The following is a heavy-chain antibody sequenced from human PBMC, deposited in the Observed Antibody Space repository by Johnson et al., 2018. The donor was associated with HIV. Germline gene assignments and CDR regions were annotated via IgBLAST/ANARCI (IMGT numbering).Heavy chain of an antibody. J-gene: IGHJ3*02. CDR2: ISYDGSNK. Sequence: QVQVVESGGGVVQPGRSLRLSCAASGFTFSSYAMHWVRQAPGKGLEWVAVISYDGSNKYYADSVKGRFTISRDNSKNTLYLQMNSLRAEDTAVYYCAREGEWLVPSLDIWGQGTMVTVSS. CDR3: AREGEWLVPSLDI. CDR1: GFTFSSYA. V-gene: IGHV3-30-3*01. D-gene: IGHD6-19*01.